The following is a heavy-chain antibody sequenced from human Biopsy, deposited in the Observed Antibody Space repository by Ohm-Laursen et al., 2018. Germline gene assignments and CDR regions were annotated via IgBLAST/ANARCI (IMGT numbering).Heavy chain of an antibody. Sequence: GSLRLSCSASGFTFSDYYMIWVRQAPGRGLEWVSYISGSGTLLYYRDSVKGRFTISRDSAKNSLYLQMDSLRAEDTAVYYCARKIYGDYEVPYSYGMDVWGLGTTVTVSS. CDR1: GFTFSDYY. V-gene: IGHV3-11*01. CDR3: ARKIYGDYEVPYSYGMDV. CDR2: ISGSGTLL. J-gene: IGHJ6*02. D-gene: IGHD4-17*01.